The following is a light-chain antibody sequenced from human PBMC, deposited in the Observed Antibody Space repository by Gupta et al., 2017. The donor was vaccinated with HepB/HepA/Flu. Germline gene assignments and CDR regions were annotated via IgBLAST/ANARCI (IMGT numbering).Light chain of an antibody. J-gene: IGKJ1*01. Sequence: DIVMTQSPDSLALSLGERENINCRSSQNILYNFNNKNYFGWVHQKPGQPPKLLIDWASTRESGVPDRFIGSGSGTEFTLTIISLQAEDVAVYYCLQYYYNPWTFGQGTKVEIK. CDR2: WAS. CDR1: QNILYNFNNKNY. V-gene: IGKV4-1*01. CDR3: LQYYYNPWT.